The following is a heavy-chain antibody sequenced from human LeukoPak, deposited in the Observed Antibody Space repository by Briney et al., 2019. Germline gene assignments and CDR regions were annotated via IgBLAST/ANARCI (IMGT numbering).Heavy chain of an antibody. CDR3: ARSPGYGSGSYYMSRRDAFDI. CDR1: GGSISSYY. Sequence: KPSETPSLTCTVSGGSISSYYWSWIRQPPGKGLEWIGYIYYSGSTNYNPSLKSRVTISVDTSKNQFSLKLSSVTAADTAVYYCARSPGYGSGSYYMSRRDAFDIWGQGTMVTVSS. CDR2: IYYSGST. D-gene: IGHD3-10*01. J-gene: IGHJ3*02. V-gene: IGHV4-59*01.